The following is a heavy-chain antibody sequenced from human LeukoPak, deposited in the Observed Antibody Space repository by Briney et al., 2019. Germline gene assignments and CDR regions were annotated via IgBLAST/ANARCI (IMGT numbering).Heavy chain of an antibody. Sequence: SETLSLTCTVSGGSISTYYWSWIRQPPGKGLEWIGYIYYSGTTNYNPSLKSRVTMSVDTSKNQFSLKLSSVTAADTAVYYFARHYPRWLFDFWGQGTLVSVSS. J-gene: IGHJ4*02. V-gene: IGHV4-59*08. D-gene: IGHD3-9*01. CDR2: IYYSGTT. CDR1: GGSISTYY. CDR3: ARHYPRWLFDF.